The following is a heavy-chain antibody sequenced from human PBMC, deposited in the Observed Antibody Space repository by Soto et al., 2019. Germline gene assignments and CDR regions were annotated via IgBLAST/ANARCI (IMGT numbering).Heavy chain of an antibody. D-gene: IGHD4-17*01. CDR1: GGSISGSGYY. V-gene: IGHV4-39*01. CDR2: IYYSGST. CDR3: ARHYGAFDP. Sequence: QLQLQESGPGLVKPSETLSLTCTVSGGSISGSGYYWGRIRQPPGKGLEWIGTIYYSGSTYSNSSLKSRVTISVDTSKNQFSLKLSSVTAADTAIYYCARHYGAFDPWGQGTLVTVSS. J-gene: IGHJ5*02.